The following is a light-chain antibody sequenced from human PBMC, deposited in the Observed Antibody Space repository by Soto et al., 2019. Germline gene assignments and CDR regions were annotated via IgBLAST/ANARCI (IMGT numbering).Light chain of an antibody. CDR3: QQYNNWPQT. V-gene: IGKV3-15*01. Sequence: EIVMTQSPATLSVSPGERATLSCRASQRVSSNLAWYQQKPGQAPRLLIYGASTRATGIPARFSGSGSGTELTLTISRLQSEDFAVYYCQQYNNWPQTFGHGTKVEIK. CDR2: GAS. J-gene: IGKJ1*01. CDR1: QRVSSN.